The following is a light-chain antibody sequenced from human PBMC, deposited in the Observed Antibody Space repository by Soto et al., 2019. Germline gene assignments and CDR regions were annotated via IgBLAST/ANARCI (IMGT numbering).Light chain of an antibody. J-gene: IGKJ1*01. V-gene: IGKV3-15*01. CDR3: QHYQILWA. CDR1: QSVSSN. CDR2: GAS. Sequence: EIVMTQSPATLSVSPGERATLSCRASQSVSSNLAWYQQKPGQAPRLLIYGASTRATGIPARFSGSGSGTEFTLTISSLQSEDFAVYYCQHYQILWAFGQGTKVDNK.